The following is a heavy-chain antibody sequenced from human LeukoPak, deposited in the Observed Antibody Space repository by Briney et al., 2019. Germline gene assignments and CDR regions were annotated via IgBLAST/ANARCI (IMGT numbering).Heavy chain of an antibody. J-gene: IGHJ4*02. CDR2: INQDGSET. Sequence: GGSLRLSCAASGFTLRNFWMSWVRQAPGKGLEWVANINQDGSETDYVDSVKGRFTISRDNAKNSVYLQMSSLGVEDTAVYYCVREVGSSGRSAKGLFDYWGQGTLVPVSS. V-gene: IGHV3-7*01. CDR3: VREVGSSGRSAKGLFDY. D-gene: IGHD3-22*01. CDR1: GFTLRNFW.